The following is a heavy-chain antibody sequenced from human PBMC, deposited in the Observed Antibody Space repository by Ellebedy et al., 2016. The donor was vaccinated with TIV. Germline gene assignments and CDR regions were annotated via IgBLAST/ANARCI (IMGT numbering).Heavy chain of an antibody. Sequence: GGSLRLSCVASGFSLSTYGMHWVRQAPGKGLEWVAFKRFDGRNEYNGDSVKGRFFISRDVSKDTLFLQMNRLRPEDTAMYYCTRETNPSPGAVAGTGFDCWGQGTLVIVPS. CDR2: KRFDGRNE. V-gene: IGHV3-30*02. CDR1: GFSLSTYG. D-gene: IGHD6-19*01. CDR3: TRETNPSPGAVAGTGFDC. J-gene: IGHJ4*02.